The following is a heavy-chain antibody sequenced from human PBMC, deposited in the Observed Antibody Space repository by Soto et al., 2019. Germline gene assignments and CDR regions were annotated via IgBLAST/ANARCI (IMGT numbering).Heavy chain of an antibody. CDR3: ARGRGGGWNGGDY. D-gene: IGHD1-1*01. CDR2: ITGRGDNT. CDR1: GFTVRNNG. Sequence: EVQLLESGGGLVQPGGSLRLTCAASGFTVRNNGLSWVRQAPGKGLEWVSAITGRGDNTYYADSVRGRFTISRDNSKNTLFLQMNSLRADDTAVYYCARGRGGGWNGGDYWGQGTLVTVSS. V-gene: IGHV3-23*01. J-gene: IGHJ4*02.